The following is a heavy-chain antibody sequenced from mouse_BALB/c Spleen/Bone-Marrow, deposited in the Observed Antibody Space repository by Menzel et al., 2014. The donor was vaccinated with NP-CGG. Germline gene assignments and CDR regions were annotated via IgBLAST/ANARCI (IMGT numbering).Heavy chain of an antibody. CDR1: GFTFSSYV. CDR3: AREELCGISSTMDY. D-gene: IGHD4-1*01. J-gene: IGHJ4*01. V-gene: IGHV5-9-4*01. CDR2: VSSGGNYT. Sequence: EVMLVESGGGSVKPGGSLKLSCAASGFTFSSYVMSWVRQSPEKRLEWVAEVSSGGNYTYYPDTVTGRFTISRDNAKNTLYLKMSGLWAENTAIYYCAREELCGISSTMDYWGQGTSVTVSS.